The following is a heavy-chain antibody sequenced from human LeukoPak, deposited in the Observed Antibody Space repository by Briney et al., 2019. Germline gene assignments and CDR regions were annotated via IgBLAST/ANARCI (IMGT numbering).Heavy chain of an antibody. CDR3: ARDGPSVTTHYYYYYMDV. J-gene: IGHJ6*03. V-gene: IGHV1-2*02. CDR2: INPNSGGT. Sequence: GASVKVSCKASGYTFTGYYMHWVRQAPGQGLEWMGWINPNSGGTNYAQKFQGRVTMTRDTSINTAYMELSRLRSDDTAVYYCARDGPSVTTHYYYYYMDVWGKGTTVTISS. CDR1: GYTFTGYY. D-gene: IGHD4-17*01.